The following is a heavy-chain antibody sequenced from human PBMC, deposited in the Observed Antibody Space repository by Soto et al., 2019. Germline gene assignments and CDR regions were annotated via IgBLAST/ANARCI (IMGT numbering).Heavy chain of an antibody. J-gene: IGHJ6*02. V-gene: IGHV3-23*01. Sequence: PGGSLRLSCAASGFTFSSYAMSWVRQAPGKGLEWVSAISSSGGNTYYADSVKGRFTISRDNAKNSLYLQMNSLRAEDTAVYYCARSIAVAGTDYYYGMDVWGQGTTVTVSS. D-gene: IGHD6-19*01. CDR1: GFTFSSYA. CDR2: ISSSGGNT. CDR3: ARSIAVAGTDYYYGMDV.